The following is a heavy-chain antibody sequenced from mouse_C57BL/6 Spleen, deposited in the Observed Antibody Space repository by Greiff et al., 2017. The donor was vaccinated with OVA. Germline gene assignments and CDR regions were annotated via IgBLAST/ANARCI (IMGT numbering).Heavy chain of an antibody. J-gene: IGHJ2*01. Sequence: EVQVVESGGDLVKPGGSLKLSCAASGFTFSSYGMSWVRQTPDKRLEWVATISSGGSYTYYPDSVKGRFTISRDNAKNTLYLQMSSLKSEDTAMYYCAREDGSSYFDDWGQGTTLTVSS. CDR3: AREDGSSYFDD. V-gene: IGHV5-6*01. CDR2: ISSGGSYT. CDR1: GFTFSSYG. D-gene: IGHD1-1*01.